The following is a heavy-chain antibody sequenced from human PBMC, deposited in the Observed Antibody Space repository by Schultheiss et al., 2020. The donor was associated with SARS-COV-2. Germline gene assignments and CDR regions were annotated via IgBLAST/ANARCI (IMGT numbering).Heavy chain of an antibody. CDR3: TRDPEFVLQTTDYYGMDV. CDR2: INSDGSIT. V-gene: IGHV3-74*01. Sequence: GGSLRLSCAASGFTFSSFAMSWVRQAPGKGLVWVSRINSDGSITNYADSVKGRFSISRDNAKNTLYLQMNSLRAEDTAVYYCTRDPEFVLQTTDYYGMDVWGQGTTVTVSS. J-gene: IGHJ6*02. CDR1: GFTFSSFA. D-gene: IGHD1/OR15-1a*01.